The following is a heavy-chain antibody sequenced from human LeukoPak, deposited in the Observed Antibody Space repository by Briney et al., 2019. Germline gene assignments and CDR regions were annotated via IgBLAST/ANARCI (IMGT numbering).Heavy chain of an antibody. Sequence: PGGSVRLSCAASGFNVSNNYMNWVRQAPGKGLEWVSVIFSSGPTYYADSVKGRFTISRDTSKNALYLQMGSLRVEDMAVYYCARGEGMVWGVGAFDYWGQGNMVTVSS. J-gene: IGHJ4*02. CDR1: GFNVSNNY. D-gene: IGHD3-10*01. CDR3: ARGEGMVWGVGAFDY. CDR2: IFSSGPT. V-gene: IGHV3-66*03.